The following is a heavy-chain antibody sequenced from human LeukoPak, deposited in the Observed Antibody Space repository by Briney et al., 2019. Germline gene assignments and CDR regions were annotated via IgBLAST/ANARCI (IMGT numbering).Heavy chain of an antibody. J-gene: IGHJ4*02. CDR2: IKSKTDGGTT. CDR1: GFTFSNAW. D-gene: IGHD3-22*01. V-gene: IGHV3-15*01. Sequence: AGGSLRLSCAASGFTFSNAWMSWVRQAPGKGLEWVGRIKSKTDGGTTDYAAPVKGRFTISRDDSKNTLYLQMNSLKTEDTAVYYCTTAFYYDSSGYRGGQGTLVTVSS. CDR3: TTAFYYDSSGYR.